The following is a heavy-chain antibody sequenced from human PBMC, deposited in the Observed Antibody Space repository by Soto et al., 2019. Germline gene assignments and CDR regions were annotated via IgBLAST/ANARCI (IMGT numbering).Heavy chain of an antibody. J-gene: IGHJ6*02. V-gene: IGHV3-73*01. Sequence: LSLTCAASGFTFSGSAMHWVRQASGKGLEWVGRIRSKANSYATAYAASVKGRFTISRDDSKNTAYLQMNSLKTEDTAVYYCTRLPQYYYGSGSYAGGYYYGMDVWGQGTTVTVSS. D-gene: IGHD3-10*01. CDR3: TRLPQYYYGSGSYAGGYYYGMDV. CDR2: IRSKANSYAT. CDR1: GFTFSGSA.